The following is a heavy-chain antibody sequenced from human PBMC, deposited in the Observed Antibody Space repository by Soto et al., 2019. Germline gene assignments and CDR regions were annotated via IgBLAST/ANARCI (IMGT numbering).Heavy chain of an antibody. Sequence: EVQLLDSGGGLVQPGGSLRLSCAASGFTFSNYAMTWFRHGPGKGLEWVSGISGSGGRSYYADSVKGRFTISRDNSKSTLYLQMNSLRAEDTAVYYCAKAYFIRSSGQLYSFDYWGQGTLVTVSS. CDR2: ISGSGGRS. J-gene: IGHJ4*02. CDR3: AKAYFIRSSGQLYSFDY. V-gene: IGHV3-23*01. CDR1: GFTFSNYA. D-gene: IGHD2-2*01.